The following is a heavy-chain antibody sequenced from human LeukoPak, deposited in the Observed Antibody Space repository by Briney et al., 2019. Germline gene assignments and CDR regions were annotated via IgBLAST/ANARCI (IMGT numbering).Heavy chain of an antibody. J-gene: IGHJ4*02. CDR3: ARGPPFDY. CDR1: GFTFSSYG. V-gene: IGHV3-21*01. Sequence: PGGSLRLSCAASGFTFSSYGMNWVRQAPGKGLEWVSSISSSNSYIYYADSVKGRFTISRDNAKNSLYLQMNGLRAEDTAVYYCARGPPFDYWGQGTLVTVSS. CDR2: ISSSNSYI.